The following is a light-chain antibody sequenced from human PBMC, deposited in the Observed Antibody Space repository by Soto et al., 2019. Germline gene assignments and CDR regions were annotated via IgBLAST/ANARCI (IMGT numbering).Light chain of an antibody. Sequence: MTQSPSSLSAPVGDTVTSACRASQSISFYLNWYQQKPGKAPKLLMYSASTLQSGVPSRFSGSGSGTDFTLTISSLQPEDFATYYCQQSYTTPRTFGQGTNVDIK. CDR1: QSISFY. CDR2: SAS. CDR3: QQSYTTPRT. V-gene: IGKV1-39*01. J-gene: IGKJ1*01.